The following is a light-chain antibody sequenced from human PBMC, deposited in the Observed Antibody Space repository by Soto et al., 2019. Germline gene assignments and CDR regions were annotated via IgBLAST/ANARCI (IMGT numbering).Light chain of an antibody. Sequence: EIVLTQSPATLSLSPGERATLSCRASQSVSSYLAWYQQKPGQAPRLLIYDASNRATGIPARFSGSGSGTEFTLTISGLQSEDFGVYYCQQYYSWRTFGQGTKVDIK. CDR1: QSVSSY. J-gene: IGKJ1*01. CDR2: DAS. CDR3: QQYYSWRT. V-gene: IGKV3-11*01.